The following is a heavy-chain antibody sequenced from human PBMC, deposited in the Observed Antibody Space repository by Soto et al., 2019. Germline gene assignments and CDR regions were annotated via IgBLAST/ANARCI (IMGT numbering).Heavy chain of an antibody. J-gene: IGHJ4*02. Sequence: LRLSCAASGFTFSNAWMSWVRQAPGKGLEWVGRIKSKTDGGTTDYAAPVKGRFTISRDDSKNTLYLQMNSLKTEDTAVYYCTTVSYYDSSGCAYWGQGTLVTVSS. CDR3: TTVSYYDSSGCAY. CDR1: GFTFSNAW. V-gene: IGHV3-15*01. D-gene: IGHD3-22*01. CDR2: IKSKTDGGTT.